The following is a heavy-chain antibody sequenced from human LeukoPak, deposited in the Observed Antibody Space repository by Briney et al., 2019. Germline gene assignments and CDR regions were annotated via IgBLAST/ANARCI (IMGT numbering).Heavy chain of an antibody. CDR1: GGSFSGYY. CDR3: ARGADIVVVPAAETGIRWFDP. D-gene: IGHD2-2*01. Sequence: SETLSLTRAVYGGSFSGYYWSWIRQPPGKGLEWIGEINHSGSTNYNPSLKSRVTISVDTSKNQFSLKLSSVTAADTAVYYCARGADIVVVPAAETGIRWFDPWGQGTLVTVSS. V-gene: IGHV4-34*01. CDR2: INHSGST. J-gene: IGHJ5*02.